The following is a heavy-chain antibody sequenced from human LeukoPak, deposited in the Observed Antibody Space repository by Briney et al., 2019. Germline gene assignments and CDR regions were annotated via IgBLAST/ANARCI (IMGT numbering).Heavy chain of an antibody. CDR3: ANTNSGYYPGTLDH. Sequence: ASVKVSCKASGHTFTRFGTTWVRQAPGQGFEWLGWISVYNGKTDYAQKNQGRVTMTTDTSTSTAYMELRSLRSDDTAVYYCANTNSGYYPGTLDHWGQGTLVTVSS. D-gene: IGHD5-12*01. CDR2: ISVYNGKT. J-gene: IGHJ4*02. V-gene: IGHV1-18*01. CDR1: GHTFTRFG.